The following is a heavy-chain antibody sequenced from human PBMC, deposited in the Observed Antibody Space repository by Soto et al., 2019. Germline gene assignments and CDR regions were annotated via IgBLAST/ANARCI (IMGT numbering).Heavy chain of an antibody. CDR3: ARTSAAGKYYYGMDV. CDR1: GYSFLNYW. D-gene: IGHD6-13*01. J-gene: IGHJ6*02. V-gene: IGHV5-10-1*01. CDR2: IDPSDSYT. Sequence: PGESLKISCKGSGYSFLNYWISWVRQMPGEGLEWMGRIDPSDSYTNYSPSFQGHVTISADKSISTAYLQWSSLKASDTAMYYCARTSAAGKYYYGMDVWGQGTTVTVSS.